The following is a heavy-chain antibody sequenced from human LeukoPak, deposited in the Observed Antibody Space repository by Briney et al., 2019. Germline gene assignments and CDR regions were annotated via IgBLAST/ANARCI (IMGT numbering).Heavy chain of an antibody. CDR2: ISDRSSYI. CDR3: AREVQLEKYYFDY. D-gene: IGHD1-1*01. J-gene: IGHJ4*02. Sequence: GGSLRLSCAASGFTFSSYSMNWVRQAPGKGLEWVSSISDRSSYIYYADSVKGRFTISRDNAKNSLYLQVNSLRAEDTAVYYCAREVQLEKYYFDYWGQGTLVTVSS. CDR1: GFTFSSYS. V-gene: IGHV3-21*01.